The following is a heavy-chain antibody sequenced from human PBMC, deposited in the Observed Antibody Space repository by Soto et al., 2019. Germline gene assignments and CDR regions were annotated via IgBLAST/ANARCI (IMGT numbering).Heavy chain of an antibody. CDR3: AKGPPMGPYGDYGEIDY. V-gene: IGHV3-23*01. CDR1: GFTFSSYA. D-gene: IGHD4-17*01. Sequence: HPGGSLRLSCAASGFTFSSYAMSWVRQAPGKGLEWVSAISGSGGSTYYADSVKGRFTISRDNSKNTLYLQMNSLRAEDTAVYYCAKGPPMGPYGDYGEIDYWGQGTLVTVSS. J-gene: IGHJ4*02. CDR2: ISGSGGST.